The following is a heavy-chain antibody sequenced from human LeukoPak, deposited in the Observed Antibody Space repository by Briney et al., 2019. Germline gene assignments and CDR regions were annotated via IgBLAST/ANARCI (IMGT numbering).Heavy chain of an antibody. J-gene: IGHJ2*01. D-gene: IGHD3-3*02. Sequence: GGSLRLSCAASGFTASTYYMNWVRQAPGKALEWVSIIYSGGTTYYADSVKGRFTISRDTSKNTLSPQMNSLRAEDTAVYFCARVGDHFHWNLDLWGRGTLVTVSS. CDR2: IYSGGTT. CDR3: ARVGDHFHWNLDL. CDR1: GFTASTYY. V-gene: IGHV3-53*01.